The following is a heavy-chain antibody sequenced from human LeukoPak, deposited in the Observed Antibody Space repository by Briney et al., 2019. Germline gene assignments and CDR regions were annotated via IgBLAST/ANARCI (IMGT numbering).Heavy chain of an antibody. CDR3: AKGRLLFTSYYYYMDV. J-gene: IGHJ6*03. CDR1: GFTFSSYA. D-gene: IGHD2-21*02. V-gene: IGHV3-23*01. CDR2: ISGSGGST. Sequence: PGGSLRLSCAASGFTFSSYAMSWVRQAPGKGLEWVSAISGSGGSTYYADSVKGRFTISRGNSKNTLYLQMNSLRAEDTAVYYCAKGRLLFTSYYYYMDVWGKGTTVTVSS.